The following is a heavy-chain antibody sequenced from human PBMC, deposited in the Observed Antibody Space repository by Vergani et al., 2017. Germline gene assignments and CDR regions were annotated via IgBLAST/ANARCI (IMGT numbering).Heavy chain of an antibody. D-gene: IGHD2-2*01. CDR2: IKQDGSED. V-gene: IGHV3-7*01. CDR3: AREGYCSSRSCYAIGY. CDR1: GFNFQIYW. Sequence: EVLLVESGGDLVQPGGSLRLSCEASGFNFQIYWMGWVRQTAEKGLEWVAKIKQDGSEDYYVDSVKGRFTITRDNAKKFIYLQMNSLRADDTAVYYCAREGYCSSRSCYAIGYWGQGTLVTVSS. J-gene: IGHJ4*02.